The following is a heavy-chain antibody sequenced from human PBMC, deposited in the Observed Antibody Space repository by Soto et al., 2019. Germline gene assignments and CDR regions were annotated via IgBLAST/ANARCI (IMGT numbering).Heavy chain of an antibody. Sequence: GGSLRLSCAASGFTFGSNGMHWVRQAPGKGLEWVAVLSFDGRIEYYADSVKGRFKIFRDNPKNTLYLQMNTLRPDDTALYYCAREKGSSGFDPWGQGT. J-gene: IGHJ5*02. CDR3: AREKGSSGFDP. V-gene: IGHV3-30*03. CDR2: LSFDGRIE. CDR1: GFTFGSNG. D-gene: IGHD6-6*01.